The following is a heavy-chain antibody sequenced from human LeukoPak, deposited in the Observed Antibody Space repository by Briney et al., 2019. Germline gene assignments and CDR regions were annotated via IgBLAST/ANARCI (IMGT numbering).Heavy chain of an antibody. V-gene: IGHV1-69*05. CDR3: ARALGYCSSTSCLIGAFDI. CDR1: GGTFSSYA. CDR2: IIPIFGTA. J-gene: IGHJ3*02. Sequence: GASVKVSCKASGGTFSSYAISWVRQAPGQGLEWMGGIIPIFGTANYAQTFQGRVTITTDESTSTAYMELSSLRSEDTAVYYCARALGYCSSTSCLIGAFDIWGQGTMVTVSS. D-gene: IGHD2-2*01.